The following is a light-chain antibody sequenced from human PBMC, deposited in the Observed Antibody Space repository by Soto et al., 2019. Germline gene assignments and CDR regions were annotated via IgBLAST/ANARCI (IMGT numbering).Light chain of an antibody. V-gene: IGKV3-11*01. CDR3: QQRGNWWT. Sequence: EIVVTQSPATLSASPGERVTLSCRASQFVSSRLAWYQQRPGQVPRLLIYDTSTRAPGIPARFTGSGSGTDFTLTISSVEPEDSAVYYCQQRGNWWTFGQGTKVDIK. CDR2: DTS. CDR1: QFVSSR. J-gene: IGKJ1*01.